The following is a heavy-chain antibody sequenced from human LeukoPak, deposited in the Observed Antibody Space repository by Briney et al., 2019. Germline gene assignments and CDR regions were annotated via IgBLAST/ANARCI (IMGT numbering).Heavy chain of an antibody. Sequence: GGSLRLSCAASGFSFSTYWMSWVRQAPGKGLEWVANIKQDGSEKYYVDSVKGRFTISRDNSKNTLYLQMNSLRAEDTAVYYCASSRRQDYYYYMDVWGKGTTVTVSS. J-gene: IGHJ6*03. V-gene: IGHV3-7*03. CDR1: GFSFSTYW. CDR2: IKQDGSEK. CDR3: ASSRRQDYYYYMDV.